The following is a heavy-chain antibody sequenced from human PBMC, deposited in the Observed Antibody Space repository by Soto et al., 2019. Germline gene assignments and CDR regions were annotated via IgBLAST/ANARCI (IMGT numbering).Heavy chain of an antibody. CDR3: VSSRTAIFGDALDV. V-gene: IGHV4-59*03. D-gene: IGHD2-21*02. CDR1: GVSMSSYF. J-gene: IGHJ3*01. CDR2: IYDSGDA. Sequence: PSETLSLPCGVSGVSMSSYFKNWIRQAPGKGLEWIGCIYDSGDANYNPSLKSRVTISLDTSKNQFSLKLRSVTAADTAVYYCVSSRTAIFGDALDVWAQGTMVTVSS.